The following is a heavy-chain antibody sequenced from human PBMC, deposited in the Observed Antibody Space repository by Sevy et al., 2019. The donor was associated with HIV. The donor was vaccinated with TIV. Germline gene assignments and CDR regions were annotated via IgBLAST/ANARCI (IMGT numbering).Heavy chain of an antibody. D-gene: IGHD4-17*01. V-gene: IGHV3-7*01. J-gene: IGHJ6*02. CDR1: GFTFSSYW. CDR3: ARIYGGNSYYYYGMDV. CDR2: IKQDGSEK. Sequence: GGSLRLSCAASGFTFSSYWMSWVRQAPGKGLEWVANIKQDGSEKYYVDSVKGPFTISRDNAKNSRYLQMNSLRAEDTAVYYCARIYGGNSYYYYGMDVWGQGTTVTVSS.